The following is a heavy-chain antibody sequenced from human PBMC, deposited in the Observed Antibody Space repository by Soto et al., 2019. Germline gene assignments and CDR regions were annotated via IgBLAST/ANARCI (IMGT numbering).Heavy chain of an antibody. CDR3: ARVEGYSSSWSYYYYGMDV. CDR2: ISYDGNNK. Sequence: GGSLRLSCAASGFTFSNYAMHWVRQAPGKGLEWVAIISYDGNNKYNADSVKGRFTISRDNSKNTLYLQMNSLRAEDTAVYYCARVEGYSSSWSYYYYGMDVWGQGTTVTVSS. CDR1: GFTFSNYA. V-gene: IGHV3-30*04. D-gene: IGHD6-13*01. J-gene: IGHJ6*02.